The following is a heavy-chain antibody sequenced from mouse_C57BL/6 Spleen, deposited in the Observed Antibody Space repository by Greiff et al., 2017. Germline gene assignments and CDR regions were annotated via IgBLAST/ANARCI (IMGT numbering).Heavy chain of an antibody. CDR1: GYAFSSSW. CDR3: VCAMGPSTVVSDY. D-gene: IGHD1-1*01. Sequence: QVQLQQSGPELVKPGASVKISCKASGYAFSSSWMNWVKQRPGKGLEWIGRIYPGDGDTNYNGKFKGKATLTADKSSSTAYMQLSSLTSEDSAVDFCVCAMGPSTVVSDYWGQGTTLTVSS. CDR2: IYPGDGDT. J-gene: IGHJ2*01. V-gene: IGHV1-82*01.